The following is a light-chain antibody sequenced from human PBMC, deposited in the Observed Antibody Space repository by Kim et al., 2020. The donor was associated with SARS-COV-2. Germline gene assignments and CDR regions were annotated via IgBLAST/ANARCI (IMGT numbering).Light chain of an antibody. J-gene: IGKJ2*03. V-gene: IGKV4-1*01. CDR2: WAS. CDR3: QQYYSTPPS. CDR1: QTVLYNSNNKNY. Sequence: RATLNCKSSQTVLYNSNNKNYLAWYQQKPGQAPKLLIYWASIRESGVSDRFSGSGSETDFTLTISSLQAEDVAVYYCQQYYSTPPSFGQGTTLEI.